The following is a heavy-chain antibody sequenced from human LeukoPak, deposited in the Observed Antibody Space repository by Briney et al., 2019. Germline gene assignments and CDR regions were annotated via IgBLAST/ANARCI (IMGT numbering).Heavy chain of an antibody. V-gene: IGHV3-74*01. CDR2: INSDGSST. D-gene: IGHD3-10*01. CDR3: ARVFSVVRGVIISRYFDL. J-gene: IGHJ2*01. Sequence: GGSLRLSCAASGFTFNNYWMHWVRQAPGKGLVWVSRINSDGSSTRYADSVKGRFTISRDNSKNTLYLQMNSLRAEDTAVYYCARVFSVVRGVIISRYFDLWGRGTLVTVSS. CDR1: GFTFNNYW.